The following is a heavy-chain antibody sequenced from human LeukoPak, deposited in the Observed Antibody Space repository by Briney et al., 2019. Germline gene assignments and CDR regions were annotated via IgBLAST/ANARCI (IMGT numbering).Heavy chain of an antibody. CDR1: GYSFTSYW. V-gene: IGHV5-51*01. J-gene: IGHJ5*02. CDR3: ARRGLIVTGFYIT. Sequence: GESLKISCKGSGYSFTSYWIGWVRQMPGKGLEWMGIIYPGDSDTRYSASFQGQGTISADKSISTAYLQWSSLKASDTAMYYCARRGLIVTGFYITWGQGTQVTVSS. CDR2: IYPGDSDT. D-gene: IGHD3-9*01.